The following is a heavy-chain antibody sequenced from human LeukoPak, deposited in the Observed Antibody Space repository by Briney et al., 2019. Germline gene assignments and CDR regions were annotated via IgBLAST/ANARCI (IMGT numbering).Heavy chain of an antibody. CDR1: GYSISTGYY. D-gene: IGHD3-22*01. CDR3: AREYDSNAFDI. CDR2: FYHGGST. V-gene: IGHV4-38-2*02. J-gene: IGHJ3*02. Sequence: SETLSLTCTVSGYSISTGYYWDWIRQPPGKGLEWIGTFYHGGSTYYNPSLKSRVAISVDTSKNQFSLNLTSVTAADTAVYYCAREYDSNAFDIWGQGTMVTVSS.